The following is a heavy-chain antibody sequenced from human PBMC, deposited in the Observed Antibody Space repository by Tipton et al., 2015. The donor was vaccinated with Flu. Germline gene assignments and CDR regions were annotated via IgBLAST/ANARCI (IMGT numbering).Heavy chain of an antibody. V-gene: IGHV4-4*07. J-gene: IGHJ4*02. CDR3: ARGSGSGTFMIFDL. Sequence: TLSLTCTVSGGSLSSYYWSWIRQPAGKGLEWIGRMYTSGSTNYNPSPKSRLTMSVDASKQQFSLKLSSMTAADTAVYYCARGSGSGTFMIFDLWGQGTLVTVSS. CDR1: GGSLSSYY. D-gene: IGHD3-10*01. CDR2: MYTSGST.